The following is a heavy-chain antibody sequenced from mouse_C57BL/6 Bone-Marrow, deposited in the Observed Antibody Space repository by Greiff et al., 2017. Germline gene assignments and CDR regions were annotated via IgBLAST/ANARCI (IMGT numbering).Heavy chain of an antibody. V-gene: IGHV1-64*01. D-gene: IGHD1-1*01. J-gene: IGHJ3*01. CDR3: ATLRAWFAY. CDR2: IHPNSGST. Sequence: QVQLQQPGAELVKPGASVKLSCKASGYTFTSYWMHWVKQRPGQGLEWIGMIHPNSGSTNYNEKFKSKATLTVDKSSSTAYMQLSSLTSEDSAVYYCATLRAWFAYWAKGLWSLSLQ. CDR1: GYTFTSYW.